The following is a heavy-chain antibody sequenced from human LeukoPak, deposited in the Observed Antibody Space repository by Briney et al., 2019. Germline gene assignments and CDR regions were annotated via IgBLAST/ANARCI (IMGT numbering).Heavy chain of an antibody. Sequence: GGSLRLSCAASGFTFSNAWMSWVRQAPGKGLEWVGRIKSKTDGGTTDYAAPVKGRFTISRDDSKNTLYLQMNSLKTEDTAVYYCTTDPIVGYGDSLVVGYYYMDVWGKGTTVTVSS. D-gene: IGHD4-17*01. J-gene: IGHJ6*03. CDR3: TTDPIVGYGDSLVVGYYYMDV. V-gene: IGHV3-15*01. CDR2: IKSKTDGGTT. CDR1: GFTFSNAW.